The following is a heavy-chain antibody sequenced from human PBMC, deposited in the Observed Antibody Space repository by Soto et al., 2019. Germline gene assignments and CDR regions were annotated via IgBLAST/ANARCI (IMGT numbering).Heavy chain of an antibody. D-gene: IGHD2-2*01. V-gene: IGHV4-31*03. J-gene: IGHJ5*02. Sequence: TLSRTCPVSGGSISTTDYYWSWIRVHPGKGLEWIGFIYYSGTTYYNPSLKSRVSISVDTSKSQFSLRLSSVTAADTDVYFCARYCGSAKCGWFDPWGQGTLVTVYS. CDR1: GGSISTTDYY. CDR3: ARYCGSAKCGWFDP. CDR2: IYYSGTT.